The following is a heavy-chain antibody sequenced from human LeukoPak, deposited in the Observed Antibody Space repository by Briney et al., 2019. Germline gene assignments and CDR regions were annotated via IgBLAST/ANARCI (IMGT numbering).Heavy chain of an antibody. J-gene: IGHJ4*02. CDR1: GYTFTSYY. CDR2: INPSGGST. CDR3: ARAGHLRYQPLAFDY. V-gene: IGHV1-46*01. Sequence: ASVKVSCKASGYTFTSYYMHWVRQAPGHGLEWMGIINPSGGSTNYAQKFQGRVTMTRDMSTSTVYMELSSLRSEDTAVYYCARAGHLRYQPLAFDYWGQGTLVTVSS. D-gene: IGHD2-2*01.